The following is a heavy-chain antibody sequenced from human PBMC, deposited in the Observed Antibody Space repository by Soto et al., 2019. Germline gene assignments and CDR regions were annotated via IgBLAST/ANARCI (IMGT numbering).Heavy chain of an antibody. CDR1: GYTFTSYG. J-gene: IGHJ4*02. Sequence: SVKVSCKASGYTFTSYGISWVRQAPGQGLEWMGWISAYNGNTNYAQKLQGRVTMTTDTSTSTAYMELRSLRSDDTAVYYCARDGYYYDSSGYSFFDYWGQGTLVTVSS. CDR2: ISAYNGNT. V-gene: IGHV1-18*04. D-gene: IGHD3-22*01. CDR3: ARDGYYYDSSGYSFFDY.